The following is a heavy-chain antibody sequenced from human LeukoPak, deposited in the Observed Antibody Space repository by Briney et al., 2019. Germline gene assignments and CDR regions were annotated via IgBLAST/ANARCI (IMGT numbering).Heavy chain of an antibody. CDR3: AKVLWFGESNDAFDI. CDR2: ISGSGGRT. J-gene: IGHJ3*02. V-gene: IGHV3-23*01. CDR1: GFPFSSYV. Sequence: GGSLRLSCAASGFPFSSYVVSWVRQAPGKGLEWVSGISGSGGRTYYADSVKGRFNISRDNSKNTLHLQMNSLRAEDTAVYYCAKVLWFGESNDAFDIWGQGTMVTVSS. D-gene: IGHD3-10*01.